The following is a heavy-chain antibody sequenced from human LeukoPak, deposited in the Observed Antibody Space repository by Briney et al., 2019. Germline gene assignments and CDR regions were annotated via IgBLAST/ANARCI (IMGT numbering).Heavy chain of an antibody. Sequence: ASVKVSCKASGYTFTGYYMHWVRQAPGQGLEWMGWINPNSGGTNYAQKFQGRVTMTRDTSISTAYMELSRLRSDDTAVYYCARGYCSGGSCHPNYYHYYMDVWGKGTTVTVSS. J-gene: IGHJ6*03. V-gene: IGHV1-2*02. CDR2: INPNSGGT. CDR3: ARGYCSGGSCHPNYYHYYMDV. CDR1: GYTFTGYY. D-gene: IGHD2-15*01.